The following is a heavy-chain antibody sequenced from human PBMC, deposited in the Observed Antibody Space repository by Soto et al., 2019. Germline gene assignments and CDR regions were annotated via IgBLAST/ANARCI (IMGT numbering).Heavy chain of an antibody. Sequence: QVQLVQSGPEVKKPGASVKVSCKASGYTFNGYYIHWVRLAPGQGLEWMGWINPYSGGTNYAQKFQDWVNMTGDPSVSTAYLELTTLVSDDTAVYYCERARPNVAPNWFDPWGQGTLVIVSS. D-gene: IGHD5-12*01. J-gene: IGHJ5*02. CDR3: ERARPNVAPNWFDP. CDR2: INPYSGGT. V-gene: IGHV1-2*04. CDR1: GYTFNGYY.